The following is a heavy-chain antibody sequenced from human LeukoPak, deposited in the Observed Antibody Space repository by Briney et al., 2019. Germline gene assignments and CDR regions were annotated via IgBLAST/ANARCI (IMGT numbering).Heavy chain of an antibody. J-gene: IGHJ5*02. V-gene: IGHV4-30-4*08. CDR3: ARDVLRRGYDFWRGYHWFDP. D-gene: IGHD3-3*01. CDR2: IYYSGST. Sequence: PSETLSLTCTVSGGSISSGDYYWSWIRQPPGKGLEWIGYIYYSGSTYYNPSLKSRVTISVDTSKNQFSLKLSSVTAADTAVYYCARDVLRRGYDFWRGYHWFDPWGQGTLVTVSS. CDR1: GGSISSGDYY.